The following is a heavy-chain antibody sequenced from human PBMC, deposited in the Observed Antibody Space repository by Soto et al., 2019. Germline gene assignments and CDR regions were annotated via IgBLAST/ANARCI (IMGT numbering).Heavy chain of an antibody. CDR3: ARGRESFYGSGVNEGIDY. CDR2: MNPNSGNT. D-gene: IGHD3-10*01. J-gene: IGHJ4*02. Sequence: ASVKVSCKASGYTFTSYDINWVRQATGQGLEWMGWMNPNSGNTGYAQKFQGRVTMTRNTSISTAYMELSSLRSEDTAVYYCARGRESFYGSGVNEGIDYWGQGTLVTVSS. V-gene: IGHV1-8*01. CDR1: GYTFTSYD.